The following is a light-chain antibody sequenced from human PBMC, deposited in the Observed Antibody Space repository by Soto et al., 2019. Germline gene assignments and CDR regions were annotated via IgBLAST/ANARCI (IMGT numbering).Light chain of an antibody. CDR3: QQYGGAPYT. J-gene: IGKJ2*01. CDR1: QSVVSDY. V-gene: IGKV3-20*01. Sequence: EIVLTQSPDTLSLSPGEGVTLSCRASQSVVSDYVAWYQQKPGQAPRLLIYGASIVATGLPARFSGSGSGTDFTLTISRLQPEDFAVYYCQQYGGAPYTFGPGTNLRIK. CDR2: GAS.